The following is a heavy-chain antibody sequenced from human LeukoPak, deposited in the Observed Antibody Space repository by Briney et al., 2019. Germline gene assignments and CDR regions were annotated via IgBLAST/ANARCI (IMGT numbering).Heavy chain of an antibody. CDR1: GGSIRNHF. Sequence: SETLSLTCSVSGGSIRNHFWSWIRLLPGRGLEWIGNIYYTTNPNYNPSVASRVTISVDTSKDQLSLKLGSLTAADTAVYYCARDRNYFDAWGQGTRVTVSS. D-gene: IGHD4-11*01. CDR3: ARDRNYFDA. V-gene: IGHV4-59*11. CDR2: IYYTTNP. J-gene: IGHJ5*02.